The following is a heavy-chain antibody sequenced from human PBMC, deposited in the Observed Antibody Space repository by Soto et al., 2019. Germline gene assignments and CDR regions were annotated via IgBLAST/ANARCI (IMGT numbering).Heavy chain of an antibody. Sequence: EVQLVESGGGLVQPGGSLRLSCAASGFTFSSYWMSWVRQAPGKGLEWVANIKQDGSEKYYVDSVKGRFTISRDNAKNALYLQVSSLRAADPAVYYWPSGPNIGATMGTSYSYSGMDVWAQGTRVTVSS. CDR3: PSGPNIGATMGTSYSYSGMDV. V-gene: IGHV3-7*01. J-gene: IGHJ6*02. CDR2: IKQDGSEK. D-gene: IGHD5-12*01. CDR1: GFTFSSYW.